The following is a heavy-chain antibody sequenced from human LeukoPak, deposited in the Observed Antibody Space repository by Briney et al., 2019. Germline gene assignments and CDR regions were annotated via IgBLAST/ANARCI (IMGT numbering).Heavy chain of an antibody. V-gene: IGHV3-9*01. J-gene: IGHJ3*02. Sequence: GRSLRLSCAASGFTFDDYAMHWVRQAPGKGLEWVSGISWNSGSIGYADSVKGRFTISRDNAKNSLYLQMNSLRAEDTALYHCAREGYGSGRGAFDIWGQGTMVTVSS. CDR2: ISWNSGSI. D-gene: IGHD3-10*01. CDR3: AREGYGSGRGAFDI. CDR1: GFTFDDYA.